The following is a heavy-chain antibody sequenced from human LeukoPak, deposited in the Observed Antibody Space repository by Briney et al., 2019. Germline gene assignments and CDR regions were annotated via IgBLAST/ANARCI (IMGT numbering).Heavy chain of an antibody. CDR1: GYTFTSYA. CDR3: AKPHSYGFPYYFDY. J-gene: IGHJ4*02. V-gene: IGHV7-4-1*02. Sequence: ASVKVSCKASGYTFTSYAMNWVRQAPGQGLEWMGWINTNTGNPTYAQGFTGRFVFSLGTTVSTAYLQISSLKAEDTAVYYCAKPHSYGFPYYFDYWGQGTLVTVSS. D-gene: IGHD5-18*01. CDR2: INTNTGNP.